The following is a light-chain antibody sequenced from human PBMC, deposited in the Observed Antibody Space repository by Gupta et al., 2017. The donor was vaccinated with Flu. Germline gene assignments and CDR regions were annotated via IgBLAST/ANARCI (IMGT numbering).Light chain of an antibody. CDR2: KAS. CDR1: QSIRVY. J-gene: IGKJ4*01. V-gene: IGKV1-5*03. CDR3: QHYDNYPLT. Sequence: DIQITQSPSTLSASVGDRVTITCRASQSIRVYLAWYQQKPGKAPNLLIYKASSLESGVPSRFSGSGSGTDFTLTISSLQPDDSATYYCQHYDNYPLTFGEGTKVEV.